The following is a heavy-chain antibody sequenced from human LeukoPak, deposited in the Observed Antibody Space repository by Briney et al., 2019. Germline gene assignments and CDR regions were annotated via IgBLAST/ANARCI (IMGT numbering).Heavy chain of an antibody. CDR3: ARDPSGDSSGYPFDY. CDR2: INPSGGST. D-gene: IGHD3-22*01. V-gene: IGHV1-46*01. J-gene: IGHJ4*02. CDR1: GYTFTSYY. Sequence: GASVKVSCKASGYTFTSYYMHWVRQAPGRGLEWMGIINPSGGSTSYAQKFQGRVTMTRDTSISTAYMELTRLTSDDTAVYYCARDPSGDSSGYPFDYWGQGTLVTVSS.